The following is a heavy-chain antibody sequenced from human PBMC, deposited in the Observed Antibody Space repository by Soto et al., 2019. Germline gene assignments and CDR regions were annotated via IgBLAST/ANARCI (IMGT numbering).Heavy chain of an antibody. D-gene: IGHD1-1*01. J-gene: IGHJ4*02. CDR3: TRRNAGTTDFDY. Sequence: WGSLRLSCAASGFTFIGSAIRCVRHSSFKWLEWVGRIRSKANSYATAYAASVKGRFTISRDDSKNTAYLQMNSLKTEDTAVYYCTRRNAGTTDFDYWGQGTLVTVS. V-gene: IGHV3-73*01. CDR2: IRSKANSYAT. CDR1: GFTFIGSA.